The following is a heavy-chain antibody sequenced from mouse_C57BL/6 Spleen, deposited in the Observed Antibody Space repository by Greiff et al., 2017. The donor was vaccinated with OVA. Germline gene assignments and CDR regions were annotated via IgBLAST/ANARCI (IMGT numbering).Heavy chain of an antibody. Sequence: QVQLQQSGPELVKPGASVKISCKASGYAFSSSWMNWVKQRPGQGLEWIGRLYPGDGDTNYNGKFKGKATLTADTSSSTAYMQLSSLASEDSAVYFCASHGNYWGQGTTLTVSS. CDR3: ASHGNY. D-gene: IGHD4-1*01. V-gene: IGHV1-82*01. CDR2: LYPGDGDT. J-gene: IGHJ2*01. CDR1: GYAFSSSW.